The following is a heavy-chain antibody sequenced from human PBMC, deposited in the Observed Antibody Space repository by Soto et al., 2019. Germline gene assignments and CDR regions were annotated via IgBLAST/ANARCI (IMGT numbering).Heavy chain of an antibody. CDR3: ARDYGDYVSYYYYYMAV. CDR1: GYTFTGYY. Sequence: ASVKVSCKASGYTFTGYYMHWVRQAPGQGLEWMGWINPNSGSTDYAQKFQGRVTMTRNTSISTAYMELSSLRSEDTAVYYCARDYGDYVSYYYYYMAVWGKGTTVTVSS. CDR2: INPNSGST. V-gene: IGHV1-2*02. J-gene: IGHJ6*03. D-gene: IGHD4-17*01.